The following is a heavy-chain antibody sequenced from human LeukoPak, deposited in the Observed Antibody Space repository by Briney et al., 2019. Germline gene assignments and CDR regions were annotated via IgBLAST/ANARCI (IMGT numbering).Heavy chain of an antibody. CDR3: ARLGSSWYRQYWFDP. D-gene: IGHD6-13*01. CDR1: GGSISSYY. V-gene: IGHV4-4*07. Sequence: SKTLSLTCTVSGGSISSYYWSWIRQPAGKGLEWIGRIYTSGSTNYNPSLKSRVTMSVDTSKNQFSLKLSSVTAADTAVYYCARLGSSWYRQYWFDPWGQGTLVTVSS. J-gene: IGHJ5*02. CDR2: IYTSGST.